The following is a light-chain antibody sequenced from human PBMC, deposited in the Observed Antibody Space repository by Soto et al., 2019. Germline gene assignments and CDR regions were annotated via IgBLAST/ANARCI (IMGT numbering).Light chain of an antibody. CDR2: EDK. Sequence: NFMLTQPHSVSESPGKTVTISCTRSSGSIASNYVQWYQQRPGSAPTTVIYEDKQRPSGVPDRFSGSTDGSSNSASLTISGLQTEDEGDYYCQSYDSSTVVFGXGTKVTVL. V-gene: IGLV6-57*04. CDR3: QSYDSSTVV. CDR1: SGSIASNY. J-gene: IGLJ2*01.